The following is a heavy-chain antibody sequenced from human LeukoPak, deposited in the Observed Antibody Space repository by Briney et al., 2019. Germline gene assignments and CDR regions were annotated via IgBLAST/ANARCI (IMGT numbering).Heavy chain of an antibody. CDR3: AKQVSWFDP. J-gene: IGHJ5*02. Sequence: YAMSWVRQAPGXGLEWVSAISGSGGNTYYADSVKGRFTISRDNSKNTLYLQMNSLRAEDTAVYYCAKQVSWFDPWGQGTLVTVSS. CDR1: YA. V-gene: IGHV3-23*01. CDR2: ISGSGGNT.